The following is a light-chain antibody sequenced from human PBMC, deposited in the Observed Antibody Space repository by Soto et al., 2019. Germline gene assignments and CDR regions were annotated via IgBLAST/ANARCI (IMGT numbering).Light chain of an antibody. CDR1: QSLLHSDGNTY. CDR3: MHAPQYPPYT. Sequence: DIVMTQTPLSSPVTLGQPASISCKSSQSLLHSDGNTYLSWLHQRPGQPLRLLIYKISNRFSGVPDRFSGSVAGKDFTLKISRVEAEDVGVYYCMHAPQYPPYTFGQGNKMDIK. CDR2: KIS. V-gene: IGKV2-24*01. J-gene: IGKJ2*01.